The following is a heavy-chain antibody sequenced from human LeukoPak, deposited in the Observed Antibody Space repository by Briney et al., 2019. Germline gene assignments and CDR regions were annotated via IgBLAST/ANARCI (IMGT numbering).Heavy chain of an antibody. V-gene: IGHV3-21*01. CDR3: ARDLLGWELHYFDY. CDR2: ISGSSSYI. D-gene: IGHD1-26*01. Sequence: GGTLRLSCAASGFAFSRYGMSWVRQAPGKGLEWVASISGSSSYIYYADSVKGRFTISRDNAKNSLYLQMNSLRAEDTAVYYCARDLLGWELHYFDYWGQGTLVTVSS. J-gene: IGHJ4*02. CDR1: GFAFSRYG.